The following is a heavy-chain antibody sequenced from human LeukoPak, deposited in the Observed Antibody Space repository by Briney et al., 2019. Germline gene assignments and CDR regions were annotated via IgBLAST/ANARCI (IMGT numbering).Heavy chain of an antibody. J-gene: IGHJ3*02. Sequence: GGSLRLSCAASGFTFSSYAMSWVRQAPGKGLEWVSAISGSGGSTYYADSAKGRFTISRDNSKNTLYLQMNSLRAKDTAVYYCAKEKAGTPDAFDIWGQGTMVTVSS. CDR1: GFTFSSYA. V-gene: IGHV3-23*01. CDR3: AKEKAGTPDAFDI. CDR2: ISGSGGST.